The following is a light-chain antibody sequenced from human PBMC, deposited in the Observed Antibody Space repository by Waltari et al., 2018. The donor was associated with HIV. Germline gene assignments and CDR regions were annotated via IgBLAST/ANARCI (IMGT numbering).Light chain of an antibody. Sequence: QSVLTQPPSASATPGQRVTISCSGSRSNIGSNAVNWYQHLPGTAPKLLIYSNNQRPSGVPDRFSGSKSGTSASLAISGLQSEDEANYYCVAWDDSLEGSVFGGGTQLTVL. V-gene: IGLV1-44*01. CDR1: RSNIGSNA. CDR3: VAWDDSLEGSV. CDR2: SNN. J-gene: IGLJ7*01.